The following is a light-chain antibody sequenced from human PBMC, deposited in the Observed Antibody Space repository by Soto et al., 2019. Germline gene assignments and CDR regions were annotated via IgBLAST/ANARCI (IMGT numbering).Light chain of an antibody. J-gene: IGKJ1*01. Sequence: DIQMTQSPSTLSASVGDRFTVTCRASQSISSWLAWYQQKPGKAPKLLIFDASSLEGGVPSRFSGSGSGTEFTLTISSLQPEDFASYYCQQYNSYSPTFGQGTKVDIK. V-gene: IGKV1-5*01. CDR1: QSISSW. CDR2: DAS. CDR3: QQYNSYSPT.